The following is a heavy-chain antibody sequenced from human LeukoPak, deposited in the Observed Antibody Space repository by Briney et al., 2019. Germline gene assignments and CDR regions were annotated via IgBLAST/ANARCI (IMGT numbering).Heavy chain of an antibody. J-gene: IGHJ4*02. CDR3: VRGGSKAAATFDF. CDR1: GGSFSGYY. D-gene: IGHD2-15*01. Sequence: SETLSLTCTVSGGSFSGYYWSWIRQPAGKGLEWIGQIYSSGSTYYNPSLKSRLTMSGDTSKNQFSLKLSSVTAADTAVYYCVRGGSKAAATFDFWGQGTLVTVSS. V-gene: IGHV4-4*07. CDR2: IYSSGST.